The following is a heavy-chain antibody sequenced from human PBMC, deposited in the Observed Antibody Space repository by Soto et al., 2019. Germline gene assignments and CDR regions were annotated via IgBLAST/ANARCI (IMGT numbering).Heavy chain of an antibody. CDR3: ARDHVYCGFWSGYYTGGHYYYGMDV. V-gene: IGHV3-30-3*01. Sequence: GGSLRLSCAASGFTFSSYAMHWVRQAPGKGLEWVAVISYDGSNKYYADSVKGRFTISRDNSKNTLYLQMNSLRAEDTAVYYCARDHVYCGFWSGYYTGGHYYYGMDVWGQGTTVTVSS. CDR1: GFTFSSYA. CDR2: ISYDGSNK. J-gene: IGHJ6*02. D-gene: IGHD3-3*01.